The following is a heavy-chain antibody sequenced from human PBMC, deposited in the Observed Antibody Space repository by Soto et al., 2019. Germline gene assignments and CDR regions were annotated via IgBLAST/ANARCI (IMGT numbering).Heavy chain of an antibody. V-gene: IGHV1-2*04. CDR2: INPNSGGT. J-gene: IGHJ6*02. CDR1: GYTFTGYY. Sequence: ASVKVSCKASGYTFTGYYMHWVRQAPGQGLEWMGWINPNSGGTNYAQKFQGWVTMTRDTSISTAYMELSRLRSDDTAVYYCARDLSSDWPVDYGYGMDVWGQGTTVTVSS. CDR3: ARDLSSDWPVDYGYGMDV. D-gene: IGHD4-17*01.